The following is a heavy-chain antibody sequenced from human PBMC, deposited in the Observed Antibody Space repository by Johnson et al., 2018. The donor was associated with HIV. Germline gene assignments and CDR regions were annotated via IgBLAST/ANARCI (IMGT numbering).Heavy chain of an antibody. Sequence: QVQLVESGGGVVQPGRSLRLSCAASGFTLSSYAMHWVRQAPGTGLEWVALISYDGSNKYYADSVKGRFTISRDNSKNTLHLHMNSLRPEDTAVYFCARLSDFGVVTMGAFDIWGQGTMVIVSS. D-gene: IGHD3-3*01. CDR1: GFTLSSYA. CDR2: ISYDGSNK. V-gene: IGHV3-30-3*01. CDR3: ARLSDFGVVTMGAFDI. J-gene: IGHJ3*02.